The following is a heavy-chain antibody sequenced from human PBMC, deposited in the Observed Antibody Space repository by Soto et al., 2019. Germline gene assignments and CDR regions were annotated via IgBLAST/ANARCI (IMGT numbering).Heavy chain of an antibody. V-gene: IGHV3-33*01. CDR2: IWYDGGRD. CDR3: ARGTSHFYYCMDV. D-gene: IGHD3-16*01. J-gene: IGHJ6*03. CDR1: GFKFSYYG. Sequence: QVQLVESGGGVVQPGTSLRLSCKASGFKFSYYGMHWVRQGPGKGLEWVAVIWYDGGRDYYSDSVEGRFTISRDNFKNTVYLEMNSLRVEDTAVYYCARGTSHFYYCMDVWGEGTTVTVSS.